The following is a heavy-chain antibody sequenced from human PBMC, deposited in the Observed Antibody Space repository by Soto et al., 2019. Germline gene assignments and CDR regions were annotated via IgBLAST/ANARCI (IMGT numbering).Heavy chain of an antibody. V-gene: IGHV3-33*01. J-gene: IGHJ4*02. D-gene: IGHD2-15*01. CDR3: ARGVSGGSRVDY. CDR1: GFAFSSDR. CDR2: IWYDGSNK. Sequence: GGSLRQSCAESGFAFSSDRMHWIRQAPGKGLEWVAVIWYDGSNKYYADSVKGRFTISRDNSKNTLYLQMNSLRAEDTAVYYCARGVSGGSRVDYWGQGTLVSVSS.